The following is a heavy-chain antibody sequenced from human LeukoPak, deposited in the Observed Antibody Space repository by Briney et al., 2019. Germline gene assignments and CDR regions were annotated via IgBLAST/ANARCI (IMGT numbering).Heavy chain of an antibody. CDR3: ATVVDESDIAN. V-gene: IGHV4-59*01. CDR2: YKYDGST. CDR1: GGSMSSDY. J-gene: IGHJ4*02. D-gene: IGHD2-21*01. Sequence: SETLSLTCTVSGGSMSSDYYCWIRQSPGMGLEWIGYYKYDGSTGYNPSFKSRATISMDRSKNEFSLMMNFVTAADTAVYYCATVVDESDIANWGQGTLVIVSS.